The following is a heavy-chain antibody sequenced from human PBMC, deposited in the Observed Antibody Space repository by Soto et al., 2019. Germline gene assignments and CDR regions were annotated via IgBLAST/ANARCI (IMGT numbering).Heavy chain of an antibody. J-gene: IGHJ3*01. Sequence: EVQLVESGGGLVKSGGSLRLSCAASGFTFSSYSMNWARQTPGKGLEWVSSISSSSTYMYYADSVKGRFTMSRDNAENSLYLQMNSLRADDTAIYYCARSLGGDFNLWGQGTMVTVSS. CDR1: GFTFSSYS. V-gene: IGHV3-21*01. CDR2: ISSSSTYM. D-gene: IGHD2-21*01. CDR3: ARSLGGDFNL.